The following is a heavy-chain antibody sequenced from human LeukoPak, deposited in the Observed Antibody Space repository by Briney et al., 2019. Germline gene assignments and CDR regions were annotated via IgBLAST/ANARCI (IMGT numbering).Heavy chain of an antibody. V-gene: IGHV1-69*05. CDR2: IIPIFGTA. CDR1: GGTFSSYA. J-gene: IGHJ4*02. D-gene: IGHD4/OR15-4a*01. Sequence: SVKVSCKASGGTFSSYAISWVRQAPGQGLEWMGGIIPIFGTANYAQNFQGRVTLTRDTSTSTVYMELSSLRSDDTAVYYCGYGELDYWGQGTLVTVSS. CDR3: GYGELDY.